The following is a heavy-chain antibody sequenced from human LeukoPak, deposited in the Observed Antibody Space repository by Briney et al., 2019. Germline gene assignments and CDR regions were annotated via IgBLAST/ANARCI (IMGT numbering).Heavy chain of an antibody. D-gene: IGHD3-9*01. CDR2: IYYSGST. CDR3: AREYGYDILTGYLYGMDV. J-gene: IGHJ6*02. CDR1: GGSISGYY. Sequence: SETLSLTCTVSGGSISGYYWSWIRQPPGKGLEWIGYIYYSGSTYYNPSLKSRVTISVDTSKNQFSLKLSSVTAADTAVYYCAREYGYDILTGYLYGMDVWGQGTTVTVSS. V-gene: IGHV4-59*12.